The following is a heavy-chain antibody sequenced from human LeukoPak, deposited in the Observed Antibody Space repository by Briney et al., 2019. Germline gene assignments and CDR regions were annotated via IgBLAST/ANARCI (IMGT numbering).Heavy chain of an antibody. V-gene: IGHV4-30-4*08. Sequence: SETLSLTCTVSGGSISSGDYYWSWIRQPPGKGLEWIVYIYYSGSTYYNPSLKSRVTISVDTSKNQFSLKLSSVTAADTAVYYCARDYDFWGGTRRDAFDIWGQGTMVTVSS. CDR3: ARDYDFWGGTRRDAFDI. CDR2: IYYSGST. J-gene: IGHJ3*02. CDR1: GGSISSGDYY. D-gene: IGHD3-3*01.